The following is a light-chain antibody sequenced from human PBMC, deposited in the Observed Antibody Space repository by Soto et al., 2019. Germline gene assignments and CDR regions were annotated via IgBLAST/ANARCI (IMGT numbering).Light chain of an antibody. CDR1: QSITTY. J-gene: IGKJ4*01. CDR3: QQIYSAPLT. Sequence: DIQMTQSPSSLSASVGDRVTITCRASQSITTYLNWYRQKPGKAPKLLIYAASSLQSGVPSRFNGNGSETEFPLSISSLQTEDFATYFCQQIYSAPLTFGGGTKVEIK. V-gene: IGKV1-39*01. CDR2: AAS.